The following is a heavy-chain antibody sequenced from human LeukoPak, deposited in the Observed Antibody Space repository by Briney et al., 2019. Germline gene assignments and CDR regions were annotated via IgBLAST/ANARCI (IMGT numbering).Heavy chain of an antibody. J-gene: IGHJ4*02. CDR1: GFTFSDYY. D-gene: IGHD3-10*01. CDR2: ISSSSSYT. Sequence: GGSLRLSCAASGFTFSDYYMSWIRQAPGKGLEWVSYISSSSSYTNYADSVKGRFTISRDNAKNSLYLQMNSLRAEDTAVYYCAREWGSGALGYYFDYWGQGTLVTVSS. V-gene: IGHV3-11*05. CDR3: AREWGSGALGYYFDY.